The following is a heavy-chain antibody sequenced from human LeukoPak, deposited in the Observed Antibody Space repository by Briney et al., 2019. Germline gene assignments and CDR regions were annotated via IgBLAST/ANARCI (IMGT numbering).Heavy chain of an antibody. Sequence: GALRLSCAASGFTFSNAWMSWVRQAPGKGLEWVGRIKSKTDGGTTDYAAPVKGRFTISRDDSKNTLYLRMNSLKTEDTAVYYCTTYSFRLPHDYWGQGTLVTVSS. D-gene: IGHD2-21*01. V-gene: IGHV3-15*01. J-gene: IGHJ4*02. CDR3: TTYSFRLPHDY. CDR2: IKSKTDGGTT. CDR1: GFTFSNAW.